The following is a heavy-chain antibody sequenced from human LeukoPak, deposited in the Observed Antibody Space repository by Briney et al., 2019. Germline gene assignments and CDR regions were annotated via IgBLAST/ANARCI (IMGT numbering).Heavy chain of an antibody. Sequence: ASVKVSRKASGYTFTSYYMHWVRQAPGQGLEWMGIINPSGGSTSYAQKFQGRVTMTRDTSTSTVYMELSSLRSEDTAVYYCARSITIFGVVIISDYYGMDVWGQGTTVTVSS. CDR1: GYTFTSYY. J-gene: IGHJ6*02. D-gene: IGHD3-3*01. V-gene: IGHV1-46*01. CDR3: ARSITIFGVVIISDYYGMDV. CDR2: INPSGGST.